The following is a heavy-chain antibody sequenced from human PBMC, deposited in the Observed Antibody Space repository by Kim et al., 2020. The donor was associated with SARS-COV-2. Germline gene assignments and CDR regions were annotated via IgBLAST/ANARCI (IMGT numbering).Heavy chain of an antibody. J-gene: IGHJ4*02. CDR1: GYTFTSYG. D-gene: IGHD3-16*02. CDR3: ARDVGALSLLDY. Sequence: ASVKVSCKASGYTFTSYGISWVRQAPGQGLEWMGWISPYNGNTHYAQKVRGRVTMTTDTSTSTAYMELRSLRSDDTAVYYCARDVGALSLLDYCGQGTLVTVSS. V-gene: IGHV1-18*01. CDR2: ISPYNGNT.